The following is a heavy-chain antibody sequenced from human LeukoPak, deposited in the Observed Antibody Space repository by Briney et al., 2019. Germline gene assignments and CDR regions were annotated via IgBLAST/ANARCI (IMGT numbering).Heavy chain of an antibody. Sequence: SETLSLNCAVYGGSYSGYYWSWIRQPPGKGLEWIGEINHSGSTNYNPSLKSRVTISVDTSKNQFSLKLSSVSAADTAVYYCARGTGYSSGWSQAYWGQGTLVTVSS. CDR2: INHSGST. V-gene: IGHV4-34*01. CDR3: ARGTGYSSGWSQAY. D-gene: IGHD6-19*01. CDR1: GGSYSGYY. J-gene: IGHJ4*02.